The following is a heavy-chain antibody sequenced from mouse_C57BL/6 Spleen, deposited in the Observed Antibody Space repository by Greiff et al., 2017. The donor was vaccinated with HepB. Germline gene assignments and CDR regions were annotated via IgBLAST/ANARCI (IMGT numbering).Heavy chain of an antibody. Sequence: VQLKESGPGLVKPSPSLSLTCSVTGYSITSGYYWNWIRQFPGNKLEWMGYIRYDGSNNYNPSLKNRISITRDTSKNQFFLKLNSVTTEDTATYYCARDGYPDWYFDVWGTGTTVTVSS. CDR3: ARDGYPDWYFDV. CDR1: GYSITSGYY. V-gene: IGHV3-6*01. D-gene: IGHD2-2*01. CDR2: IRYDGSN. J-gene: IGHJ1*03.